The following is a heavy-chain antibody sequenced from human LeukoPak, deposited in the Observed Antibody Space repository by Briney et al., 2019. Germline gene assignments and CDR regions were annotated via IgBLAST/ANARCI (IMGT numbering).Heavy chain of an antibody. CDR2: ISSSGSTI. V-gene: IGHV3-11*04. CDR3: GRDSAMAISNY. J-gene: IGHJ4*02. Sequence: PGGSLRLSCAASGFTFSDYYMSWIRQAPGKGLEWVSYISSSGSTIYYADSVKGRFTISRDNAKNSLYRQMNSLRADDTAVYYCGRDSAMAISNYWARETLVTVPS. D-gene: IGHD2-2*01. CDR1: GFTFSDYY.